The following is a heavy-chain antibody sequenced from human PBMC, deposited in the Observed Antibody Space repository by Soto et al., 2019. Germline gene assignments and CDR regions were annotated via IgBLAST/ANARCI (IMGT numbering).Heavy chain of an antibody. CDR2: ISYDGSNK. CDR3: ARGASLGQGRGGDY. J-gene: IGHJ4*02. V-gene: IGHV3-30-3*01. D-gene: IGHD3-10*01. CDR1: GFTFSSYA. Sequence: QVQLVESGGGVVQPGRSLRLSCAASGFTFSSYAMHWVRQAPGKGLEWVAVISYDGSNKYYADSVKGRFTISSDNSKNTLYLQMNSLRAEDTAVYYCARGASLGQGRGGDYWGQGTLVTVSS.